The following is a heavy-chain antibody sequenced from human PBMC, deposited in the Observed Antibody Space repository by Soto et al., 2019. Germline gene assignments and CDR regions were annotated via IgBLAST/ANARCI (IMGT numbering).Heavy chain of an antibody. CDR1: VFTFRTYF. Sequence: EVQLLESGGNLVQPGGSLRLSFKASVFTFRTYFLTWVRQFRGKDRKWFSAVHSGGHPTFYADSVQGRFTISRDDSKSTLYLQMNSLTTEDTAVYYCAKHLGISYSGGLDHWGQGTLITVSS. CDR3: AKHLGISYSGGLDH. J-gene: IGHJ4*02. D-gene: IGHD1-26*01. V-gene: IGHV3-23*01. CDR2: VHSGGHPT.